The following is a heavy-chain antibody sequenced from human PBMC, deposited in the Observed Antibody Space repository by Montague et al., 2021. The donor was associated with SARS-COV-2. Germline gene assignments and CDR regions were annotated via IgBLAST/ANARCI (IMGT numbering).Heavy chain of an antibody. CDR3: ARRGYSYYYYGMDV. CDR2: INHSGST. D-gene: IGHD5-24*01. Sequence: SETLSLTCAVYGGSFSGYYWSWIRQPPGKGLEWIGEINHSGSTNYNPSLKSRVTISVDTSKNQFSLKLSSVTGADTAVYYCARRGYSYYYYGMDVWGQGTTVTVSS. CDR1: GGSFSGYY. J-gene: IGHJ6*02. V-gene: IGHV4-34*01.